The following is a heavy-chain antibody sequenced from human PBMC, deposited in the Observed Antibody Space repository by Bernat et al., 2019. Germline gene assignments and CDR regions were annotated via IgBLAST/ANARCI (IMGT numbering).Heavy chain of an antibody. CDR1: GFTFDDYA. Sequence: EVQLVESGGGLVQPGRSLRLSCAASGFTFDDYAMHWVRQAPGKGLEWVSGISWNSGGIVYADSVKGRFTISRDNAKDSLYLQMNSLRAEDTAVYYCARLTRGQILGNWGQGTLVTVSS. V-gene: IGHV3-9*01. J-gene: IGHJ4*02. CDR3: ARLTRGQILGN. CDR2: ISWNSGGI. D-gene: IGHD3-3*01.